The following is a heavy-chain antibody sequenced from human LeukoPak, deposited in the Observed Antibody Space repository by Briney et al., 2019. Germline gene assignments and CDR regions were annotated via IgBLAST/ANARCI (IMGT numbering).Heavy chain of an antibody. CDR2: IWNDGSNK. CDR1: GFNFSSYG. Sequence: GGSLRLSCAASGFNFSSYGMHWVRQAPGRGLEWVAVIWNDGSNKYYADSVKGRFTISRDNSKNTLYLQMNSLRAEDTAVYYCARDGGDPYNAADYWGQGTLVTVSS. CDR3: ARDGGDPYNAADY. J-gene: IGHJ4*02. V-gene: IGHV3-33*01. D-gene: IGHD2-21*01.